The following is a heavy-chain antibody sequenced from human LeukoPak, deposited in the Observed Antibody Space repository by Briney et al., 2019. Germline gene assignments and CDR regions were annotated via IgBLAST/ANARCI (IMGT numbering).Heavy chain of an antibody. V-gene: IGHV3-49*03. Sequence: GGSLRLSCTASGFTFGDYAMSWFRQAPGKGLEWVGFIRSKAYGGTTEYAASVKGRFTISRDDSKSIAYLQMNRLKTEDTAVYYCTRSRFRRLELLYFDYWGQGTLVTVSS. J-gene: IGHJ4*02. CDR2: IRSKAYGGTT. CDR3: TRSRFRRLELLYFDY. D-gene: IGHD1-7*01. CDR1: GFTFGDYA.